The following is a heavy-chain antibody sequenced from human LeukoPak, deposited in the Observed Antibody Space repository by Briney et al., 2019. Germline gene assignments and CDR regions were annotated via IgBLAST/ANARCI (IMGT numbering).Heavy chain of an antibody. CDR3: ARRTVTYWFDF. J-gene: IGHJ4*02. CDR2: IYYNGST. CDR1: GGSISNSVYY. D-gene: IGHD4-17*01. V-gene: IGHV4-39*01. Sequence: PSETLSLTCTVSGGSISNSVYYWGRIRQPPGKGLEWIGTIYYNGSTYYNPSLKSRVTISVDTSKNQFSLKLSSVAAADTAVYCCARRTVTYWFDFWGQGTLVTGSS.